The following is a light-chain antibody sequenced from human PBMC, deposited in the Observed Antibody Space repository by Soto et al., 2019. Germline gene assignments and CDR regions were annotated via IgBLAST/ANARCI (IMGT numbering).Light chain of an antibody. CDR2: DVS. CDR3: SSYTATDTHVI. J-gene: IGLJ2*01. Sequence: QSALTQPASVSGSPGQSIPISCTGTSSAVGGYNYVSWYQRHPGKAPKFLIYDVSNRPSGVSNRFSGSKSGYTASLTISGLQAEDEADYFCSSYTATDTHVIFGGGTKLTVL. CDR1: SSAVGGYNY. V-gene: IGLV2-14*01.